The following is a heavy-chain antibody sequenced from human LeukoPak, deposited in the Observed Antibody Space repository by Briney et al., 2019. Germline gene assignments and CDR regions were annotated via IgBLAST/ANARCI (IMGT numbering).Heavy chain of an antibody. CDR3: ARLEGRGYSSRMDAFDI. CDR2: IYYSGNT. CDR1: GGSITSYF. V-gene: IGHV4-59*01. D-gene: IGHD5-18*01. J-gene: IGHJ3*02. Sequence: KPSETLSLTCTVSGGSITSYFYIWVRQPPGKGLEWIGYIYYSGNTNSNPSLKSRVTISLDTSKNQFSLKLSSVTAADTAVYYCARLEGRGYSSRMDAFDIWGQGTMVTVSS.